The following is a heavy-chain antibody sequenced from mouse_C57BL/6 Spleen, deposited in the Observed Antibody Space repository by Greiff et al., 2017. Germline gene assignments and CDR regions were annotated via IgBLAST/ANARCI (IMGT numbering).Heavy chain of an antibody. D-gene: IGHD1-1*01. Sequence: VQLQQSGAELVKPGASVKLSCKASGYTFTSYWMSWVKQRPGQGLEWIGVIYPSSGSTNYNEKFKSKATLTVDTSSSTAYMQLSSLTSEDSAVYYCARGDYYCGSYYWGQVTTLTVAS. J-gene: IGHJ2*01. CDR1: GYTFTSYW. V-gene: IGHV1-55*01. CDR2: IYPSSGST. CDR3: ARGDYYCGSYY.